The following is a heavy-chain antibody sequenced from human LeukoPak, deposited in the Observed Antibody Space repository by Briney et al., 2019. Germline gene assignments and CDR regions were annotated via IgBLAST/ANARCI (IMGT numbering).Heavy chain of an antibody. J-gene: IGHJ2*01. CDR3: AKDLHEQWLVSADAFDI. D-gene: IGHD6-19*01. V-gene: IGHV3-48*01. CDR2: ISSSSSTI. Sequence: GGSLRLSCAASGFTFSSYSMNWVRQAPGKGLEWVSYISSSSSTIYYADSVKGRFTISRDNAKNSLYLQMNSLRAEDTALYYCAKDLHEQWLVSADAFDIWGRGTLVTVSS. CDR1: GFTFSSYS.